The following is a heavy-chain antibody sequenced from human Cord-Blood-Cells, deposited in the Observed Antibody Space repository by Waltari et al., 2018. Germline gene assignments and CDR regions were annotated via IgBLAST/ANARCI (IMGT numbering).Heavy chain of an antibody. CDR2: IREDGSNK. V-gene: IGHV3-30*02. Sequence: QVQLVESGGGVVQSGGSLRLACAAAGFTFSSYGMHRGRHAPGKGLEWGAFIREDGSNKYYADSVKGRFTISRDNSKNTLYLQMNSLRAEDTAVYYCAKVPVSPVDAFDIWGQGTMVTVSS. CDR1: GFTFSSYG. J-gene: IGHJ3*02. CDR3: AKVPVSPVDAFDI.